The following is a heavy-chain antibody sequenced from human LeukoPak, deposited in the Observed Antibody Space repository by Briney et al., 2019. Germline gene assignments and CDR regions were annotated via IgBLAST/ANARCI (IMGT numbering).Heavy chain of an antibody. CDR1: GYTFTGYY. J-gene: IGHJ6*03. CDR3: ARAVGYCSGGSCYNYYYYMDV. Sequence: ASVKVSCKAYGYTFTGYYMHWVRHAPGQGLEWMGWINPNSGGTNYAQKFQGRVTMTRDTSISTAYMELSRLRSDDTAVYYCARAVGYCSGGSCYNYYYYMDVWGKGTTVTVSS. V-gene: IGHV1-2*02. CDR2: INPNSGGT. D-gene: IGHD2-15*01.